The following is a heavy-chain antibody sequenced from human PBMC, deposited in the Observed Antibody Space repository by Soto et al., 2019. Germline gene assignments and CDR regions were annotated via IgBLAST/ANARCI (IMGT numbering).Heavy chain of an antibody. CDR3: ARDFVGYYGMDV. J-gene: IGHJ6*02. V-gene: IGHV3-74*01. D-gene: IGHD2-21*01. CDR2: INSDGSST. Sequence: HPGWSLRLSCAASGFTFSSYWMHWVRQAPGKGLVWVSRINSDGSSTSYADSVKGRFTISRDNAKNTLYLQMNSLRAEDTAVYYCARDFVGYYGMDVWGQGTTVTVSS. CDR1: GFTFSSYW.